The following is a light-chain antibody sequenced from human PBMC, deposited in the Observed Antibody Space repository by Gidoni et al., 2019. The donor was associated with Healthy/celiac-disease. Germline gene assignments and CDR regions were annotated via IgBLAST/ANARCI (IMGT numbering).Light chain of an antibody. Sequence: DIQMTQSPSSLSASVGDRVTITCRASQSISSYLNWYQQKPGKAPKLLIYAASSLQSGVPSRCSGSGSGTDFTLTISSLQPDDFATYACQQSYSTPPYTCGQXTKLEIK. CDR2: AAS. J-gene: IGKJ2*01. CDR1: QSISSY. CDR3: QQSYSTPPYT. V-gene: IGKV1-39*01.